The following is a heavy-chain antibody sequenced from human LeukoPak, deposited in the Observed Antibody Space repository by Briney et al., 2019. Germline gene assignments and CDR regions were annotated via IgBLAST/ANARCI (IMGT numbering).Heavy chain of an antibody. D-gene: IGHD1-26*01. CDR1: GYTFTSYG. V-gene: IGHV1-18*01. Sequence: ASVNVSCKASGYTFTSYGISWVRQAPGQGLEWMGWISAYNGNTNYAQKLQGRVTMTTDTSTSTAYMELRSLRSDDTAVYYCASPSGSYPEDAFDIWGQGTMVTVSS. J-gene: IGHJ3*02. CDR2: ISAYNGNT. CDR3: ASPSGSYPEDAFDI.